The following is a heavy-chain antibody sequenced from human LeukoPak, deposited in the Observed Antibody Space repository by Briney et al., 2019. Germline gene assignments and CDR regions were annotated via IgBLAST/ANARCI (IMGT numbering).Heavy chain of an antibody. D-gene: IGHD4-23*01. CDR3: AREAYGGNTRGSFDY. Sequence: AATVKVSCKASGGTFSSYAISWVRHTPAQGLEWMGGIIPIFGTANYAQKFQGRVPITADESTSTAYMELSSLRSEDTAVYYCAREAYGGNTRGSFDYWGERTLVSVSS. V-gene: IGHV1-69*13. CDR1: GGTFSSYA. CDR2: IIPIFGTA. J-gene: IGHJ4*02.